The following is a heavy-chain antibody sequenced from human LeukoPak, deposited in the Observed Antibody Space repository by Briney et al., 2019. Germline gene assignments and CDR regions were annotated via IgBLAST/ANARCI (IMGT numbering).Heavy chain of an antibody. Sequence: PSETLSLTCVVSGYSISSGYLWGWIRQPPGQGLEWIGSMYHSGSTHYNPSLKSRVTISIDTSKNQISLKPSFVTAADTAVYYCVRGYNYGPKDYWGQGTLVTVSS. CDR2: MYHSGST. CDR1: GYSISSGYL. J-gene: IGHJ4*02. V-gene: IGHV4-38-2*01. CDR3: VRGYNYGPKDY. D-gene: IGHD5-18*01.